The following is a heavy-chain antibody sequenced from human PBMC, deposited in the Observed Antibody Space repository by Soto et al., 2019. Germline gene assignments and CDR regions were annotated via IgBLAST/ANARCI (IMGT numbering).Heavy chain of an antibody. V-gene: IGHV4-34*02. J-gene: IGHJ4*02. CDR2: IHPSGST. CDR3: ARGRDAYKGGNY. CDR1: GGYFRDYY. D-gene: IGHD3-16*01. Sequence: QVQLQQWGAGLLKPPETLSLTCAVYGGYFRDYYSSWIRQSPEKGLEWIGEIHPSGSTNYNPSLESRVTISLDTSKNELSLKLTSVTAADTAVYYCARGRDAYKGGNYWGQGTLVTVSS.